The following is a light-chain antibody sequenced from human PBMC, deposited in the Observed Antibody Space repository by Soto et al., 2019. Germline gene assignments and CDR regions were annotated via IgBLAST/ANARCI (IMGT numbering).Light chain of an antibody. Sequence: EIVLTQSPGTLSLSPGERATLSCRASQSVSSSYLAWYQQKPGQAPRLLIYGASSRATGIPDRFSGSWSGTDFTLTISRLEPEDFAVYYCQQYGSSPPTFGQGNKGEIK. J-gene: IGKJ1*01. CDR3: QQYGSSPPT. CDR1: QSVSSSY. V-gene: IGKV3-20*01. CDR2: GAS.